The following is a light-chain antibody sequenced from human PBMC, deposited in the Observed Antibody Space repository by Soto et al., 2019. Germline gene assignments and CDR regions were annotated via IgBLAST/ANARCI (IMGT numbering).Light chain of an antibody. CDR3: CSYAGSSWV. CDR1: SSDVGGYNY. J-gene: IGLJ3*02. V-gene: IGLV2-11*01. Sequence: QSALTQSRSVSGSPGQSVTISCTGTSSDVGGYNYVSWYQQHPGKAPKVIIHNVSERPSGVPDRFSGSKSGNTASLTISGLQAEDEADYYCCSYAGSSWVFGGGTQLTVL. CDR2: NVS.